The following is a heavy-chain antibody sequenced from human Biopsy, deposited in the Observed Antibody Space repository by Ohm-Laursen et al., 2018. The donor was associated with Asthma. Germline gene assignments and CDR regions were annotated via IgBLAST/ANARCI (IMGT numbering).Heavy chain of an antibody. CDR2: ISPIFSSS. J-gene: IGHJ6*02. Sequence: SVKVSCKASGYSFTDYHLHWVRQAPGQGLEWMGGISPIFSSSNYAQRFQGRVTITADIFTRTVYMELSGLRFDDTAIYYCARPGPNRDILYYYYHMDVWGQGTTVIVSS. V-gene: IGHV1-69*06. D-gene: IGHD3-3*02. CDR1: GYSFTDYH. CDR3: ARPGPNRDILYYYYHMDV.